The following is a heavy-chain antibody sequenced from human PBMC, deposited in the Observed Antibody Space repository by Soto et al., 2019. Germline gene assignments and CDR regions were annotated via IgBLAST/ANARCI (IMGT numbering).Heavy chain of an antibody. J-gene: IGHJ5*02. D-gene: IGHD6-13*01. CDR3: ARDRGGMAAAGKAYNWFDP. CDR1: GFTFSSYW. CDR2: IKQDGSEK. V-gene: IGHV3-7*05. Sequence: GGSLRLSCAASGFTFSSYWMSWVRQAPGKGLEWVANIKQDGSEKYYVDSVKGRFTISRDNAKNSLYLQMNSLRAEDTAVYYCARDRGGMAAAGKAYNWFDPWGQGTLVTVSS.